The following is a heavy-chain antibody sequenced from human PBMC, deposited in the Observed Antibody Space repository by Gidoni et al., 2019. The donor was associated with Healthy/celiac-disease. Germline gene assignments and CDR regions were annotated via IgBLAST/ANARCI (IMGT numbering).Heavy chain of an antibody. J-gene: IGHJ4*02. D-gene: IGHD4-17*01. Sequence: ASSVFTFDDYAMHWVRQAPGKGLEWVSLISWDGGSTYYADSVKGRFTISRDNSKNSLYRQMNSLRAEDTALYYCAKAYGDYFDYWGQGTLVTVSS. V-gene: IGHV3-43D*03. CDR2: ISWDGGST. CDR1: VFTFDDYA. CDR3: AKAYGDYFDY.